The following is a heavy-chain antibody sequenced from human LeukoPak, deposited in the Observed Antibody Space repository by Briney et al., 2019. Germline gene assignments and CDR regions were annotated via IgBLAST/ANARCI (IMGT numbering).Heavy chain of an antibody. V-gene: IGHV4-31*11. J-gene: IGHJ4*02. D-gene: IGHD3-22*01. CDR2: IYYSGST. Sequence: PSETLSLPCAVYGGSISSGGYYWSWIRQHPGKGLEWIGYIYYSGSTDYNPSLTSRVTMSVDMSKNQFSLKLSSVTAADTAVYYCARAPMRGIPNFDYWGQGTLVTVSS. CDR3: ARAPMRGIPNFDY. CDR1: GGSISSGGYY.